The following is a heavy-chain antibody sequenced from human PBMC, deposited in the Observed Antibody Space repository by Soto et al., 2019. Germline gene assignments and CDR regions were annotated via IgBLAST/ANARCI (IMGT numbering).Heavy chain of an antibody. CDR1: GDSISSNSAV. D-gene: IGHD3-10*01. CDR2: TLYRSKWHY. V-gene: IGHV6-1*01. J-gene: IGHJ3*01. CDR3: ATETVVVGGFRIAFVF. Sequence: SQTLSLTCAISGDSISSNSAVWNWIRQSPSRGLEWLGRTLYRSKWHYDNAEFVKSRITITPDTSKTQFSLQLTSVPPEDTVVFYCATETVVVGGFRIAFVFGGQGKLATV.